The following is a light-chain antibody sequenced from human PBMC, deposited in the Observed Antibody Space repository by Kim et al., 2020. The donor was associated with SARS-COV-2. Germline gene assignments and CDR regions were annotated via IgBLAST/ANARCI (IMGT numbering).Light chain of an antibody. J-gene: IGKJ2*01. CDR3: QHRRTWPLT. Sequence: SVSRGKSASLSCRASRYFDNWLAWYQQKPGQVPRLLIYDASNRATGIPARLSGSGSGTDLTLTISSLEPEDFAVYYCQHRRTWPLTFGQGTKLEI. CDR2: DAS. V-gene: IGKV3-11*01. CDR1: RYFDNW.